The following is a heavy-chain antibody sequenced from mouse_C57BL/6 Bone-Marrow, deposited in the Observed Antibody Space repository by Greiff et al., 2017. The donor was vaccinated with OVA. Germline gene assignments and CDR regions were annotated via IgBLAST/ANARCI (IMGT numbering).Heavy chain of an antibody. V-gene: IGHV4-1*01. CDR2: INPDSSTI. Sequence: EVQLLESGGGLVQPGGSLKLSCAASGIAFSRYWMSWVRRAPGKGLEWIGEINPDSSTINYAPSLKDKFIISRDNAKNTLYLQMSKVRSEDTALYYCARNWDVGFDYWGQGTTLTVSS. J-gene: IGHJ2*01. CDR3: ARNWDVGFDY. CDR1: GIAFSRYW. D-gene: IGHD4-1*01.